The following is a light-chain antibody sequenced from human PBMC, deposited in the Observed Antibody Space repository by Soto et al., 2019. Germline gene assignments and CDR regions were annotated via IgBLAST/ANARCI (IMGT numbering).Light chain of an antibody. CDR2: GAS. Sequence: EIVLTQSPGTLSLSPGERATLSCRASQGVTTAYLAWYQHKPGQAPRLLIYGASYRAAGIPDRFSGSGSGTDFTLTISRLEPEDFAVYSCQQYYSTPWTFGQGTKVEIK. V-gene: IGKV3-20*01. CDR1: QGVTTAY. CDR3: QQYYSTPWT. J-gene: IGKJ1*01.